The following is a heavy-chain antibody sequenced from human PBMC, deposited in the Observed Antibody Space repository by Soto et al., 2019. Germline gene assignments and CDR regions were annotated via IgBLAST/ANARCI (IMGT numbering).Heavy chain of an antibody. Sequence: SETLSITCTLSCGAISSSSYYWGWIRQPPGKGLEWIGSIYYSGSTYYNPSLKSRVTISVDTSKNQFSLKLSSVTAADTAVYYCARRGSGSYSDYWGQGTLVTVS. D-gene: IGHD3-10*01. V-gene: IGHV4-39*01. CDR2: IYYSGST. J-gene: IGHJ4*02. CDR3: ARRGSGSYSDY. CDR1: CGAISSSSYY.